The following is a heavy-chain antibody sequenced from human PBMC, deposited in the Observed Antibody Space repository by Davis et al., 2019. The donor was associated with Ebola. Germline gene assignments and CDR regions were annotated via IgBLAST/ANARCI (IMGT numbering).Heavy chain of an antibody. CDR2: INPNSGGT. V-gene: IGHV1-2*04. CDR1: GYTFTGYY. CDR3: AKDLGLSGWYLGDAFDI. Sequence: AASVKVSCKASGYTFTGYYMHWVRQAPGQGLEWMGWINPNSGGTNYAQKFQGWVTMTRDTSISTAYMELSRLRSDDTAVYYCAKDLGLSGWYLGDAFDIWGQGTMVTVSS. J-gene: IGHJ3*02. D-gene: IGHD6-19*01.